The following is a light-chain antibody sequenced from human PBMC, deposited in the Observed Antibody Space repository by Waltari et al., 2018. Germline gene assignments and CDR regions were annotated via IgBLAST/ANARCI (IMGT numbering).Light chain of an antibody. CDR3: QQYNNRPT. V-gene: IGKV3-15*01. Sequence: EKVMTQSQPTQSVSLGDRATLSCWDSQSVSDNLAWYQQKPGHPLLLLIYGSSIRATGVPDRFSGSRSGTEFTLTISNLQSEDFAIYYCQQYNNRPTFGGGTKVQIK. CDR2: GSS. J-gene: IGKJ4*01. CDR1: QSVSDN.